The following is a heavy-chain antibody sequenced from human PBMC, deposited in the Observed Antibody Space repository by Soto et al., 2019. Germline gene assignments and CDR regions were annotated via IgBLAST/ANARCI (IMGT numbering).Heavy chain of an antibody. Sequence: SETLSLTCAVYGGSFSAYYWSWIRRAPGKGLEWIGEIIHSGSTNSNPSLKSRVTISVDTSKNQFSLSLSSVTAADTAVYYCARSGRQQLGRRNWFGFWGQGTLVTVSS. CDR1: GGSFSAYY. J-gene: IGHJ5*01. CDR2: IIHSGST. V-gene: IGHV4-34*12. CDR3: ARSGRQQLGRRNWFGF. D-gene: IGHD6-13*01.